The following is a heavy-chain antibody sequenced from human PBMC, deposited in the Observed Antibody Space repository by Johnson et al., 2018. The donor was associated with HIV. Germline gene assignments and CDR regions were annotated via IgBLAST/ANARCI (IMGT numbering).Heavy chain of an antibody. CDR1: GFTFSSYW. CDR2: ISYDGSNK. V-gene: IGHV3-30*03. CDR3: TRGRHSLDAFDV. D-gene: IGHD2-21*01. J-gene: IGHJ3*01. Sequence: QVQLVESGGGLVQPGGSLRLSCAASGFTFSSYWMSWVRQAPGKGLEWMAIISYDGSNKYYADSVKGRFTIFRDNSKNTLHLQMNSLRAEDTAVYYCTRGRHSLDAFDVWGQGTMVTVSS.